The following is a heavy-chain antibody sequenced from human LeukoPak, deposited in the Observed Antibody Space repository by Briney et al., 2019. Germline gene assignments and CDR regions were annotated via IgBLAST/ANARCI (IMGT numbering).Heavy chain of an antibody. CDR3: AKGRNDFWSGYPSYGMDV. Sequence: PGGSLRLSCAASGFTFSSYSMNWVRQAPGKGLEWVSSISSSSSYIYYADSVKGRFTISRDNSKNTLYLQMNSLRAEDTAVYYCAKGRNDFWSGYPSYGMDVWGQGTTVTVSS. CDR2: ISSSSSYI. V-gene: IGHV3-21*04. D-gene: IGHD3-3*01. J-gene: IGHJ6*02. CDR1: GFTFSSYS.